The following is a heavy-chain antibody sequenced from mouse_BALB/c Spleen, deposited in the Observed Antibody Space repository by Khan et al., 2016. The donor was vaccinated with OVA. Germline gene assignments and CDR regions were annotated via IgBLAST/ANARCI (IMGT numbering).Heavy chain of an antibody. CDR1: GYSFTNYW. J-gene: IGHJ2*01. CDR2: IYPGISDT. D-gene: IGHD2-4*01. Sequence: VRLQQSGTVLARPGASVKMSCKASGYSFTNYWIHWVKQRPGQGLEWIGAIYPGISDTRYNQKFKDKAKLTAVTSATTAYVELSSLTSEDSAIYYCTRSYDSYYFDYWGQGTTLTVSS. CDR3: TRSYDSYYFDY. V-gene: IGHV1-5*01.